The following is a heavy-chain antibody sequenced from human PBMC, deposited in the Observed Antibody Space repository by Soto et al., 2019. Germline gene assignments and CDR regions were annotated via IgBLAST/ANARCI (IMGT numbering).Heavy chain of an antibody. CDR1: GYTLTELS. Sequence: ASVKVSCKVSGYTLTELSMHWVRQAPGKGLEWMGGFDPEDGETIYAQKFQGRVTMTEDTSTDTAYMELSSLRSEDTAVYYCATSDPYDILTGYFPYYYYGMDVWGQGTLVT. V-gene: IGHV1-24*01. CDR2: FDPEDGET. J-gene: IGHJ6*02. CDR3: ATSDPYDILTGYFPYYYYGMDV. D-gene: IGHD3-9*01.